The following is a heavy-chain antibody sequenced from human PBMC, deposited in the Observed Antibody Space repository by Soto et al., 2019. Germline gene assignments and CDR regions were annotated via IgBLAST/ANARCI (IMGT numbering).Heavy chain of an antibody. V-gene: IGHV1-2*06. CDR1: GYRFTAFY. CDR2: MNLDTGGT. D-gene: IGHD5-18*01. Sequence: QVQLVQSGAEVKKPGASVRVSCEASGYRFTAFYIHWVRQAPGQGLEWMGRMNLDTGGTTYAQKFQGRVTMTRDTSISTAYMEVNSLKSDDTAMYYCARDGNFAFLGYSFALDFWGQGTLVTVSS. J-gene: IGHJ4*02. CDR3: ARDGNFAFLGYSFALDF.